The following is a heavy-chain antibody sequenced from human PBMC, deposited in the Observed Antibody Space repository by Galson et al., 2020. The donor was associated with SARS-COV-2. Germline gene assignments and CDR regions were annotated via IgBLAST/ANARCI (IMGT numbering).Heavy chain of an antibody. J-gene: IGHJ6*02. CDR1: GFTFSSYE. CDR2: ISSSGSTI. CDR3: ARGGTYYDFWSGYYNYYYGMDV. V-gene: IGHV3-48*03. D-gene: IGHD3-3*01. Sequence: GESLKISCAASGFTFSSYEMNWVRQAPGKGLEWVSYISSSGSTIYYADSVKGRFTISRDNAKNSLYLQMNSLRAEDTAVYYCARGGTYYDFWSGYYNYYYGMDVWGQGPTVTVSS.